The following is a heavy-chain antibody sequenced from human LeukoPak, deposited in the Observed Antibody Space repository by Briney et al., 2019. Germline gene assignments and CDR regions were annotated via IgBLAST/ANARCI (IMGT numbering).Heavy chain of an antibody. J-gene: IGHJ6*03. D-gene: IGHD6-13*01. CDR2: INHSGST. Sequence: SETLSLTCGVYGGSFSGYYWSWIRQPPGKGLEWIGEINHSGSTNYNPSLKSRVTISVDTSKNQFSLKLSSVTAADTAVYYCARGNLGYSSSWKKDYYYYYMDVWGKGTTVTVSS. V-gene: IGHV4-34*01. CDR1: GGSFSGYY. CDR3: ARGNLGYSSSWKKDYYYYYMDV.